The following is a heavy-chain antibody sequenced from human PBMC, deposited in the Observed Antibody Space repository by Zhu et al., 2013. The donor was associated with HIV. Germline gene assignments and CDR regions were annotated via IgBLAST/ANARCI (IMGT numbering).Heavy chain of an antibody. V-gene: IGHV1-18*01. D-gene: IGHD2-2*01. CDR1: GYTFTSYG. CDR2: ISAYNGNT. J-gene: IGHJ5*02. Sequence: QVQLVQSGAEVKKPGASVKVSCKASGYTFTSYGISWVRQAPGQGLEWMGWISAYNGNTNYAQKLQGRVTMTTDTSTSTAYMELRSLRSDDTAVYYCARDPNDPYLEYQLPPVRFDPWGQGTLVTVSS. CDR3: ARDPNDPYLEYQLPPVRFDP.